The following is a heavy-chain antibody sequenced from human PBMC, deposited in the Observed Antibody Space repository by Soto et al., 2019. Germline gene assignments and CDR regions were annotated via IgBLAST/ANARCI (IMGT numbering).Heavy chain of an antibody. Sequence: ASVEVSCKASGYTFTSYDINWVRQATGQGLEWMGWMNPNSGNTGYAQKFQGRVTMTRNTSISTAYMELSSLRSEDTAVYYCARETSGITIFGVVMGDAFDIWGQGTMVTVSS. D-gene: IGHD3-3*01. CDR2: MNPNSGNT. CDR1: GYTFTSYD. V-gene: IGHV1-8*01. J-gene: IGHJ3*02. CDR3: ARETSGITIFGVVMGDAFDI.